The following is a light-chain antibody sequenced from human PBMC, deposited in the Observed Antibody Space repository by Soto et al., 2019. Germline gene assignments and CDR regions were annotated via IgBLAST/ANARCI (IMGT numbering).Light chain of an antibody. V-gene: IGLV2-14*01. Sequence: QSVLTQPASVAGSPGQSITISCTGTSSYVCNYKYVSWYQQHPGKAPKLMIYEVSNRPSGVSNRFSGSKSGNTASLTISGLQAEDETDYYCFSYTSSGTYVFGTGTKVTVL. J-gene: IGLJ1*01. CDR3: FSYTSSGTYV. CDR1: SSYVCNYKY. CDR2: EVS.